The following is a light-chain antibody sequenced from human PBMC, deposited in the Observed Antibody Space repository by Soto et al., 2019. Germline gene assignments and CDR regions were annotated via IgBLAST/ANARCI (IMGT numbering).Light chain of an antibody. CDR2: EVS. V-gene: IGLV2-14*01. CDR3: SSYTSMTTLV. J-gene: IGLJ1*01. Sequence: QSVLTQPASVSGSPGQSITISCTRTSSDVGGYIYVSWYRQHPGKAPKPIIYEVSNRPSGVSNRFSGSKSGNTASLTISGLQAEDEADYYCSSYTSMTTLVFGTGTKVTVL. CDR1: SSDVGGYIY.